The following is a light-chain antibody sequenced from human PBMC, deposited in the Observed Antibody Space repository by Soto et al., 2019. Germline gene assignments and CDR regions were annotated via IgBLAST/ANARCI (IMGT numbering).Light chain of an antibody. Sequence: EIVMTQSPATLSVSPGESATLSCRASQAVSANLAWYQQKPGQAPRLLIYGASTRATGIPAMFSGSGSGTDFTITISRLQSEDFAVYYCQHFNNWPFTFGGGTKVEI. CDR3: QHFNNWPFT. J-gene: IGKJ4*01. V-gene: IGKV3-15*01. CDR2: GAS. CDR1: QAVSAN.